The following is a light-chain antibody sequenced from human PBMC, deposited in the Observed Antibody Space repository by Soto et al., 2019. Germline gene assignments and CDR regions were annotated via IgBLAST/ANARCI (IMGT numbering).Light chain of an antibody. CDR1: SSDVGGYNY. CDR3: TSYTSSSTLVI. Sequence: QSVLTQPASVSGSPGQSITISCTGTSSDVGGYNYVSWYQQHPGKAPKLMIYEVSNRPSGVSNRFSGSKSGNTASLTISGLQADDDANYYCTSYTSSSTLVIFGGGTKLTDL. J-gene: IGLJ2*01. V-gene: IGLV2-14*01. CDR2: EVS.